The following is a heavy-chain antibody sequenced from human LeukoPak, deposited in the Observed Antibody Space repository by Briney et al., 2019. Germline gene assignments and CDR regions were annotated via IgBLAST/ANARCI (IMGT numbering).Heavy chain of an antibody. V-gene: IGHV1-2*02. CDR3: ARSTGSYYSHFDY. D-gene: IGHD1-26*01. CDR2: INPNSGGT. J-gene: IGHJ4*02. Sequence: GASVKVSCKASGCTFTGYYMHWVRQAPGQGLEWMGWINPNSGGTNYAQKFQGRVTMTRDTSISTAYMELRSLRSDDTAVYYCARSTGSYYSHFDYWGQGTLVTVSS. CDR1: GCTFTGYY.